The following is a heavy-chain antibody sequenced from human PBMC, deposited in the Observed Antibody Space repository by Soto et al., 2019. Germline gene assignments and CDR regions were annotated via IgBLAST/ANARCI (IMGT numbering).Heavy chain of an antibody. V-gene: IGHV1-18*04. D-gene: IGHD3-22*01. CDR3: ARLEVEGMYYYDSSGYYPPDW. Sequence: ASVKVSCKASGYTFTGYGISWVRQAPGQGLEWMGWISAYNGNTNYAQKLQGRVTMTTDTSTSTAYMELRSLRSDDTAVYYCARLEVEGMYYYDSSGYYPPDWWGQGTLVTVSS. J-gene: IGHJ4*02. CDR2: ISAYNGNT. CDR1: GYTFTGYG.